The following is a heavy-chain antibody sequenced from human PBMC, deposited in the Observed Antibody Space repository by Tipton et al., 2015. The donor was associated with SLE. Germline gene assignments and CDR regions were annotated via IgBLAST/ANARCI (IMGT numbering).Heavy chain of an antibody. CDR1: GGSFSGYY. CDR3: ASPTSVWFYAFDI. Sequence: LRLSCAVYGGSFSGYYWSWIRQPPGKGLEWIGEINHSGSTNYNPSLKSRVTISVDTSKNQFSLKLSSVTAADTAVYYCASPTSVWFYAFDIWGQGTMVTVSS. V-gene: IGHV4-34*01. CDR2: INHSGST. J-gene: IGHJ3*02. D-gene: IGHD6-19*01.